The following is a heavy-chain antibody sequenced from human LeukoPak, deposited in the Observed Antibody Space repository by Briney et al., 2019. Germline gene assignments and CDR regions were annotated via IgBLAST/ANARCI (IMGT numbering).Heavy chain of an antibody. J-gene: IGHJ4*02. Sequence: PGGSLRLSCAASGFTFSSYAMHWVRQAPGKGLEWVGRIKSKTDGGTTDYAAPVKGRFMISRDDSKNTLYLQMNSLKTEDTAMYYCAALYYNDRSDYWSFDYWGQGTLVTVSS. CDR3: AALYYNDRSDYWSFDY. D-gene: IGHD3-22*01. V-gene: IGHV3-15*07. CDR2: IKSKTDGGTT. CDR1: GFTFSSYA.